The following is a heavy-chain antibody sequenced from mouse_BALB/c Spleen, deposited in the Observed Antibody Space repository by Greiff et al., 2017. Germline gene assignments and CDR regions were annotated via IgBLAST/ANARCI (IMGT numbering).Heavy chain of an antibody. D-gene: IGHD3-1*01. J-gene: IGHJ3*01. CDR3: ARRSSDYPIAY. V-gene: IGHV8-12*01. Sequence: QVTLKESGPGILQPSQTLSLTCSFSGFSLSTSGMGVSWIRQPSGKGLEWLAHIYWDDDKRYNPSLKSRLTISKDTSSNQVFLKITSVDTADTATYYCARRSSDYPIAYWGQGTLVTVSA. CDR2: IYWDDDK. CDR1: GFSLSTSGMG.